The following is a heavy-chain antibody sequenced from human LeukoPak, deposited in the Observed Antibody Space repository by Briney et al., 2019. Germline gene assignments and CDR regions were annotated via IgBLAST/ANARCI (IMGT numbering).Heavy chain of an antibody. J-gene: IGHJ4*02. Sequence: GASVKVSCKASGYTFTSYGISWVRQAPGQGLEWMGWISAYNGNTSYAQKLQGRVTMTTDTSTGTAYMDLRSLRSDDTAVYYCARSRFGESPPDYWGQGTLVTVSS. CDR2: ISAYNGNT. CDR3: ARSRFGESPPDY. CDR1: GYTFTSYG. D-gene: IGHD3-10*01. V-gene: IGHV1-18*01.